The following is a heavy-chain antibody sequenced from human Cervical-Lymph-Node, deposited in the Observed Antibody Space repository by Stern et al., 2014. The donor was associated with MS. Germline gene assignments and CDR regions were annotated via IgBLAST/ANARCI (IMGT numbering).Heavy chain of an antibody. CDR3: ATPYSSGWSPDH. Sequence: MQLVESGAVVKKPGASVKVSCKASGYTFTDFYIHWVRQAPGQGLEWMGRINPNRGDTKFAQKVQGRVSWTRDTSINTAYMELTRLRSDDTAIYYCATPYSSGWSPDHWGQGTAVTVSS. CDR2: INPNRGDT. D-gene: IGHD6-19*01. V-gene: IGHV1-2*06. J-gene: IGHJ5*02. CDR1: GYTFTDFY.